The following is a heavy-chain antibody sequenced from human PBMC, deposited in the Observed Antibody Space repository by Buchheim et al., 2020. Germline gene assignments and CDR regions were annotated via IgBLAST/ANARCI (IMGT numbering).Heavy chain of an antibody. D-gene: IGHD3-10*01. Sequence: QVQLVESGGGVVQPGKSLRLSCVASGFTFSSYAMHWVRQGPGKGLEWVAVISHDGSDFYHADSVKGRFTISRDNSKNTLFLQMDSLRAEDTAVYYCANVYGSGSYYSTHFDYWGQGTL. CDR1: GFTFSSYA. J-gene: IGHJ4*02. CDR2: ISHDGSDF. V-gene: IGHV3-30-3*01. CDR3: ANVYGSGSYYSTHFDY.